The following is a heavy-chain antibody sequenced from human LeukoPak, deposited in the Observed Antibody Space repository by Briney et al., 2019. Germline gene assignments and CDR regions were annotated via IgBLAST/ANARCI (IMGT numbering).Heavy chain of an antibody. CDR2: ISGSGGST. Sequence: PGGSLGLSCAASGFTFSSYAMSWVRQAPGKGLEWVSAISGSGGSTYYADSVKVRFTISRDNSKNTLYLQMNSLRAEDTAVYYCAKVGRYCSGGSCYGGFDYWGQGTLVTVSS. V-gene: IGHV3-23*01. CDR3: AKVGRYCSGGSCYGGFDY. CDR1: GFTFSSYA. J-gene: IGHJ4*02. D-gene: IGHD2-15*01.